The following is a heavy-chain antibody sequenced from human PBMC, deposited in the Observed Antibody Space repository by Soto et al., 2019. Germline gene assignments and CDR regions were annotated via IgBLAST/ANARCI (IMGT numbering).Heavy chain of an antibody. D-gene: IGHD3-3*01. CDR2: ISGYDAGT. CDR1: GFTFRNYG. J-gene: IGHJ4*02. CDR3: AKEDSSYDFLDY. V-gene: IGHV3-23*01. Sequence: GGSLRLSCAASGFTFRNYGLSWVRQAPGKGLEWVSAISGYDAGTYYAASVKGRFTISRDNSKNTLFLQMNSLRAEDTAVYYCAKEDSSYDFLDYWGQGTLVTVSS.